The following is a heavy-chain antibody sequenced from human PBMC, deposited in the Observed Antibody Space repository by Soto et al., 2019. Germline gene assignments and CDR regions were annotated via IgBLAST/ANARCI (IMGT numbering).Heavy chain of an antibody. V-gene: IGHV3-48*03. CDR2: ISTTGATI. D-gene: IGHD3-22*01. CDR3: ARGLLYDSGGYYHPYYFDY. CDR1: GFTFSSHE. Sequence: GGSLRLSCAASGFTFSSHEMNWVRQSPGKGLEWVSYISTTGATIHYADSMKGRFTISRDNAKNSLYLQMNSLRPEDTAVYYCARGLLYDSGGYYHPYYFDYWGQGTQVTVSS. J-gene: IGHJ4*02.